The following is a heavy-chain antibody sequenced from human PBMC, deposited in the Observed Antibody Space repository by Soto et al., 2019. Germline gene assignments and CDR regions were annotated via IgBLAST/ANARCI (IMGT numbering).Heavy chain of an antibody. CDR1: GYTFTSYG. J-gene: IGHJ4*02. CDR3: ARTDTAMVTLDY. CDR2: ISAYNGNT. D-gene: IGHD5-18*01. V-gene: IGHV1-18*01. Sequence: QVQLVQSGAEVKKPGASVKVSCKASGYTFTSYGISWVRQAPGQGFEWMGRISAYNGNTNYAQKLQGRVTMATDTPSSTAYMELRSLRSDDTALYYGARTDTAMVTLDYWGQGTLVTVSS.